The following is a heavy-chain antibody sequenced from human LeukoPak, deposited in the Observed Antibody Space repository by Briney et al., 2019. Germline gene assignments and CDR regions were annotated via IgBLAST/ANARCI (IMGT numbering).Heavy chain of an antibody. D-gene: IGHD1-7*01. CDR1: GFSFMSYL. CDR3: VAYNWNYPEF. CDR2: INPYGSDT. V-gene: IGHV3-74*03. Sequence: GGSLRLSCAASGFSFMSYLVYWVRQAPGMGLVWVSRINPYGSDTEYADSVKGRFTISRDNAKNTLYMQTNSLREEDTAVYYCVAYNWNYPEFWGQGILVTVSS. J-gene: IGHJ4*02.